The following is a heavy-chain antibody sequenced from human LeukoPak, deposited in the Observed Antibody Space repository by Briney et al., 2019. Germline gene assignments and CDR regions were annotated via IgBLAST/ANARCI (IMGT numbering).Heavy chain of an antibody. Sequence: PSETLSLTCAVYGGSFSGYYWSWIRQPPGKGLEWIGEINHSGSTNYNPSLKSRVTISVDTSKNQFSLKLSSVTAADTAVYYCARVGYSSGSWGQGTLVTVSS. CDR2: INHSGST. D-gene: IGHD3-22*01. J-gene: IGHJ5*02. CDR1: GGSFSGYY. CDR3: ARVGYSSGS. V-gene: IGHV4-34*01.